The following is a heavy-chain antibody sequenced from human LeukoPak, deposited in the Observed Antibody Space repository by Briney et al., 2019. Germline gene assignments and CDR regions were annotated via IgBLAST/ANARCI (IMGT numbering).Heavy chain of an antibody. CDR3: TGNYYGSGSYADFDY. J-gene: IGHJ4*02. V-gene: IGHV3-49*04. CDR1: GFTFGDYA. D-gene: IGHD3-10*01. CDR2: IRSKIYGGTP. Sequence: PGGSLRLSCTASGFTFGDYAMTWVRQAPGKGLEWVGFIRSKIYGGTPEYAASVKGRFTISRDDSKGIAYLQMNSLKTEDTAVYYCTGNYYGSGSYADFDYWGQGTLVTVSS.